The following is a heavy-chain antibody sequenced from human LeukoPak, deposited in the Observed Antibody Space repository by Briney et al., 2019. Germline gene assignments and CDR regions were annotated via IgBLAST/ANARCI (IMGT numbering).Heavy chain of an antibody. CDR2: ISSNGMSK. D-gene: IGHD3-10*01. J-gene: IGHJ3*02. V-gene: IGHV3-30*04. CDR1: GFTFNKYA. Sequence: GGSLRLSCAASGFTFNKYAMHWVRQDPGKGLERVALISSNGMSKYYVDSVKGRFTISRDNSKNTLSLEMNSLRAEDTAVYYCARVGVYGSGSYWAAKSADAFDIWGQGTMVTVSS. CDR3: ARVGVYGSGSYWAAKSADAFDI.